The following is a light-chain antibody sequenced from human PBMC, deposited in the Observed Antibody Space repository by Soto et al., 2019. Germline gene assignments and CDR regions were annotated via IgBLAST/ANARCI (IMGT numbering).Light chain of an antibody. CDR3: QQYNNWLPIT. Sequence: EIVMTQSPATLSVSPGERATLSSRASQSVSSNLAWYQQKPGQAPRLLIYGASTRATGIPARFSGSGSGTEFTLTISSLQSEDFAVYYCQQYNNWLPITFGQGTRLEIK. CDR2: GAS. CDR1: QSVSSN. J-gene: IGKJ5*01. V-gene: IGKV3D-15*01.